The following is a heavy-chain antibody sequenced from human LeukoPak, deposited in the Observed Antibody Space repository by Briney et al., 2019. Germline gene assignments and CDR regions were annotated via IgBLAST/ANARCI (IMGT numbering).Heavy chain of an antibody. D-gene: IGHD2-2*02. J-gene: IGHJ5*02. Sequence: ASVKVSCKASGYTFTSYDINWVRQATGQGLEWMGWMNPNSGNTGYAQKFQGRVTMTRNTSISTAYMELSSLRSEDTAVYYCSRALGYCSSTSCYTGFDPWGQGTLVTASS. V-gene: IGHV1-8*01. CDR1: GYTFTSYD. CDR3: SRALGYCSSTSCYTGFDP. CDR2: MNPNSGNT.